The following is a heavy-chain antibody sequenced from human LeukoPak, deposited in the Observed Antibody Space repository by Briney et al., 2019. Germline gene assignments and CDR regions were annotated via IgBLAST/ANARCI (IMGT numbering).Heavy chain of an antibody. J-gene: IGHJ3*02. CDR2: INPNSGGT. V-gene: IGHV1-2*02. CDR1: GYTFIGYY. Sequence: ASVKVSCKASGYTFIGYYMHWVRQAPGQGLEWMGWINPNSGGTNYAQKFQGRVTMTRDTSISTAYMELSRLRSDDTAVYYCAREVSVTARAFDIWGQGTMVTVSS. D-gene: IGHD5-18*01. CDR3: AREVSVTARAFDI.